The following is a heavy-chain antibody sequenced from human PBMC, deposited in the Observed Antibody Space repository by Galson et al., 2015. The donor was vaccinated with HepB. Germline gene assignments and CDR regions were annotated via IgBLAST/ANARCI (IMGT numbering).Heavy chain of an antibody. Sequence: SVKVSCKASGYTFTSYGISWVRQGPGQGLEWMGWISAYNGNTNYAQKLQGRVTMTTDTSTSTAYMELRSLRSDDTAVYYCARTQQIPAAIPVAFDYWGQGTLVTVSS. CDR2: ISAYNGNT. J-gene: IGHJ4*02. CDR3: ARTQQIPAAIPVAFDY. V-gene: IGHV1-18*01. D-gene: IGHD2-2*02. CDR1: GYTFTSYG.